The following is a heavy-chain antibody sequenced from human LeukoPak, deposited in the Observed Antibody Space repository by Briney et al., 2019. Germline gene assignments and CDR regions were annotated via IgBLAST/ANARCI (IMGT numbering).Heavy chain of an antibody. J-gene: IGHJ4*02. CDR2: IKQDGSEK. CDR1: GFTFSSYA. D-gene: IGHD1-7*01. CDR3: AREDDWNYEDN. Sequence: GGSLRLSCAASGFTFSSYAMHWVRQAPGKGLEWVANIKQDGSEKYYVDSVKGRFTISRDNAKNSLYLQMNNLRAEDTAVYYCAREDDWNYEDNWGQGALVTVSS. V-gene: IGHV3-7*01.